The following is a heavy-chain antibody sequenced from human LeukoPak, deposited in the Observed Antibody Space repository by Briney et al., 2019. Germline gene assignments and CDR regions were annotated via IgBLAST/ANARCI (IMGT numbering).Heavy chain of an antibody. J-gene: IGHJ4*02. CDR3: ATSGVTATFAH. D-gene: IGHD2-21*02. Sequence: KAGESLKISCKGSGYSFTNYWIGWVRQMPGKGLEWMGIIYPGNSDTKYSPSFQGQVTISVDKSISTAYLQWSSLKASDTAMYYCATSGVTATFAHWGQGTLVTVSS. CDR1: GYSFTNYW. CDR2: IYPGNSDT. V-gene: IGHV5-51*01.